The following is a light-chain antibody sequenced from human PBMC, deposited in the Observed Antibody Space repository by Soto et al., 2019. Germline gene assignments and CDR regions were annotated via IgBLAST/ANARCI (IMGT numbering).Light chain of an antibody. CDR1: QSVGSF. J-gene: IGKJ2*01. CDR3: QQYSSYSPYT. Sequence: DIVLTQSPATLSLSPGERATLSCRASQSVGSFLAWYRQRPGQAPSLLIYDASNRASGIPARFSGSGSGTDFTLVISRLQPDDLATYYCQQYSSYSPYTFGQGTKVEI. V-gene: IGKV3-11*01. CDR2: DAS.